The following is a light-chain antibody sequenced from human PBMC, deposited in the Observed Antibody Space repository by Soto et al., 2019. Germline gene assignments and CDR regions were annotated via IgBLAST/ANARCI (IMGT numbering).Light chain of an antibody. CDR1: QSVSSN. CDR3: HQYYSGRQWT. CDR2: GAS. V-gene: IGKV3-15*01. J-gene: IGKJ1*01. Sequence: EIVMTQSPDTLSVFPGERATLSCRASQSVSSNVAWYQQKPGQAPRLLIFGASTRATGIPDRFSGTGSGTEFTLTISSLQAEDVAVYYCHQYYSGRQWTFGQGTKVEIK.